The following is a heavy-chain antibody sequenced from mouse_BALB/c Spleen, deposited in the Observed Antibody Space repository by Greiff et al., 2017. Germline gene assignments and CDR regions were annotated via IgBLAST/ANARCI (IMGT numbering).Heavy chain of an antibody. V-gene: IGHV3-6*02. CDR1: GYSITSGYY. CDR3: AREGHYALFDY. Sequence: VQLKESGPGLVKPSQSLSLTCSVTGYSITSGYYWNWIRQFPGNKLEWMGYISYDGSNNYNPSLKNRISITRDTSKNQFFLKLNSVTTEDTATYYCAREGHYALFDYWGQGTTLTVSS. CDR2: ISYDGSN. J-gene: IGHJ2*01. D-gene: IGHD1-2*01.